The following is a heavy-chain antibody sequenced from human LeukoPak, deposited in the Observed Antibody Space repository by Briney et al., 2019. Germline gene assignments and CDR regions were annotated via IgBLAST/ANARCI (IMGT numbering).Heavy chain of an antibody. CDR2: IWYDGSNK. CDR1: GFTFSSYG. Sequence: GGSLRLSCAASGFTFSSYGMHWVRQAPGKGLEWVAVIWYDGSNKYYADSVKGRFTISRDNSKNTLYLQMRSLRAEDTAVYYCAKDGDYYDSSALVALDTWGQGTMVTVSS. CDR3: AKDGDYYDSSALVALDT. J-gene: IGHJ3*02. D-gene: IGHD3-22*01. V-gene: IGHV3-33*06.